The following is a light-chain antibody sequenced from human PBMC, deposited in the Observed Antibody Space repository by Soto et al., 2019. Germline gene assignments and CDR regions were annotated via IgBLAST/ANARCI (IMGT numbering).Light chain of an antibody. CDR1: SSDVGKYIL. J-gene: IGLJ3*02. V-gene: IGLV2-23*01. CDR2: EDT. Sequence: QSVLTQPASVSGSPGQSITISCTGSSSDVGKYILVSWYQQYPGKAPKMMIYEDTKRPSGVSNRFSGSKSGNTASLTISGLQAEDEADYYCCSYAGLSTWVFGGGTKLTVL. CDR3: CSYAGLSTWV.